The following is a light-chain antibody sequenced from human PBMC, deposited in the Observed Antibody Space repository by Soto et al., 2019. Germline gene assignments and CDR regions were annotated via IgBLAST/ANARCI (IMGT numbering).Light chain of an antibody. CDR1: QSLSSIY. V-gene: IGKV3-20*01. Sequence: EIVLTQSPGTLSLSSGERASLSCSASQSLSSIYLAWYQQKPGQAPSLLIYGASNRATGIPDRFSGSGSGTDFTLTITRLEPEDSAVYFCQQYTGPPTTFGQGTRLEIK. CDR2: GAS. J-gene: IGKJ5*01. CDR3: QQYTGPPTT.